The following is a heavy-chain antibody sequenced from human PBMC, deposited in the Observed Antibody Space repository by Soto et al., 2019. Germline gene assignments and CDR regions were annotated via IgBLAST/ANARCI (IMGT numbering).Heavy chain of an antibody. D-gene: IGHD2-15*01. Sequence: EVQLVESGGGLVQPGGSLRLSCAASGFTFSSYSMNWVRQAPGKGLEWVSYISSSSSTIYYADSVKGRFTISRDNAKNSLYLQMNSLRDEDTAVYYCARDPWDIVVVVAATDDAFDIWGQGTMVTVSS. V-gene: IGHV3-48*02. CDR1: GFTFSSYS. J-gene: IGHJ3*02. CDR3: ARDPWDIVVVVAATDDAFDI. CDR2: ISSSSSTI.